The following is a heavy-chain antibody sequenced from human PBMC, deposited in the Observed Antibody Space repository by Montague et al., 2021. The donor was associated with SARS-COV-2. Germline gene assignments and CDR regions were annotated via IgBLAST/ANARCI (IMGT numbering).Heavy chain of an antibody. CDR2: IYYSGSN. Sequence: SETLSLTCTVSGGSISSSSYYWGWLRQPPGKGLVGNGSIYYSGSNYYNPYIRSRVTISVDTSKNQFSLKLSSVTAADTAVYYCARDQGYNWNYYYYYGMDVWGQGTTVTVSS. J-gene: IGHJ6*02. CDR3: ARDQGYNWNYYYYYGMDV. D-gene: IGHD1-20*01. V-gene: IGHV4-39*07. CDR1: GGSISSSSYY.